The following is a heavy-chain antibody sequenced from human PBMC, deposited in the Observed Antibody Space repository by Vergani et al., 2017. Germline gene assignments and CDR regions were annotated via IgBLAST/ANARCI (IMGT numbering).Heavy chain of an antibody. CDR2: ISYDGSNK. V-gene: IGHV3-30*18. Sequence: VQLLESGGGLVQPGGSLRLSCAASGFTFSSYGMHWVRQAPGKGLEWVAVISYDGSNKYYADSVKGRFTISRDNSKNTLYLQMNSLRAEDTAVYYCAKDYYDFWSGYLRDAFDIWGQGTMVTVSS. D-gene: IGHD3-3*01. CDR3: AKDYYDFWSGYLRDAFDI. J-gene: IGHJ3*02. CDR1: GFTFSSYG.